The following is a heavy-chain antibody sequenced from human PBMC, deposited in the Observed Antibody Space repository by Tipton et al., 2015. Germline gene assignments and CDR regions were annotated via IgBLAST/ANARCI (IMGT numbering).Heavy chain of an antibody. D-gene: IGHD4-17*01. Sequence: SLRLSCAASGFTFRNYNLNWVRQAPGKGLEWVSHTSHTYRYIYYADSVKGRFTISRDNARNSLYLQMDSLRVEDTAVYYCARDDYGDYGAYGMDVWGRGTTVTVSS. CDR1: GFTFRNYN. V-gene: IGHV3-21*01. CDR2: TSHTYRYI. J-gene: IGHJ6*02. CDR3: ARDDYGDYGAYGMDV.